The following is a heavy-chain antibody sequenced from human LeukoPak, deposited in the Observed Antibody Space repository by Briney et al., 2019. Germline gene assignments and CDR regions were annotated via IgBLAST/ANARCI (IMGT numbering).Heavy chain of an antibody. CDR2: IYYSGTT. D-gene: IGHD6-13*01. CDR1: GGSISSYY. J-gene: IGHJ4*02. Sequence: ASETLSLTCTVSGGSISSYYWSWIRQPPGKGLEWIGYIYYSGTTNYNPSLKSRVAISVDTSKNQFSLKLSSVTAADTAVYYCARGVYIAAAQYGYWGQGTLVTVSS. V-gene: IGHV4-59*01. CDR3: ARGVYIAAAQYGY.